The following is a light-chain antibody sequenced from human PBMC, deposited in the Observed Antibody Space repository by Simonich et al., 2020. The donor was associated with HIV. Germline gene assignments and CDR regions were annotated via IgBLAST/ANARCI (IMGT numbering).Light chain of an antibody. Sequence: QSALTQPASVSGSPGQSITISCTGTSRDVGSYNLVSWYQQHPGKAPKLLIYEGSKRPSGVSNRFSGSKSGNTASLTISGLQAEDEADYYCCSYAGGSTWVFGGGTKLTVL. J-gene: IGLJ2*01. CDR3: CSYAGGSTWV. CDR1: SRDVGSYNL. V-gene: IGLV2-23*01. CDR2: EGS.